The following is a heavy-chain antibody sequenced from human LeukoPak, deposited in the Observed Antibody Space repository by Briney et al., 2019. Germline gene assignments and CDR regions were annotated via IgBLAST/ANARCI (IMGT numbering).Heavy chain of an antibody. CDR3: AKDPTRGSGWYPKTKFFQY. V-gene: IGHV3-20*04. J-gene: IGHJ1*01. CDR1: GFTFDDYG. Sequence: PGGSLRLSCAASGFTFDDYGLSWVRQVPGKGLEWVSGLNWNGASTGYADSVKGRLTVSRDNSKNTLYLQMNSLRAEDTAVYYCAKDPTRGSGWYPKTKFFQYWGQGTLVTVSS. D-gene: IGHD6-19*01. CDR2: LNWNGAST.